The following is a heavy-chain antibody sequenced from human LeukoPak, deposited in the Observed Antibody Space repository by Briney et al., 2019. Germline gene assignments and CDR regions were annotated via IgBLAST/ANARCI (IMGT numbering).Heavy chain of an antibody. CDR3: ARGDSILYYYYGMDV. Sequence: GASVKVSCKASGYTFTSYGISWVRQAPGQGLEWMGWISAYNGNTNYAQKLQGRVTMTTDTSTSTAYMELRSLRSDDTAVYYCARGDSILYYYYGMDVWGKGTTVTVSS. J-gene: IGHJ6*04. CDR1: GYTFTSYG. D-gene: IGHD3-10*01. V-gene: IGHV1-18*04. CDR2: ISAYNGNT.